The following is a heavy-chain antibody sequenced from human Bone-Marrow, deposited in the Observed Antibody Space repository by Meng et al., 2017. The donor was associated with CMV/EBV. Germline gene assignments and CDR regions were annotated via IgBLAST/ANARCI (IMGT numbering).Heavy chain of an antibody. CDR1: GGSISSSSYY. Sequence: GSLRLSCTVSGGSISSSSYYWGWIRQPPGKGLEWIRSIYYSGSTYYNPSLKSRVTISVDTSKNQFSLKLSSVTAADTAVYYCAIVVVIANWFDPWGQGTLVTVSS. J-gene: IGHJ5*02. CDR3: AIVVVIANWFDP. V-gene: IGHV4-39*07. CDR2: IYYSGST. D-gene: IGHD3-22*01.